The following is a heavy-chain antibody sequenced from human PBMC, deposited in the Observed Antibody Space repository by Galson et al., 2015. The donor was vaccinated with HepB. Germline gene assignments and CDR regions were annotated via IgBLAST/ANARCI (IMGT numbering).Heavy chain of an antibody. Sequence: SVKVSCKASGYTFTSYGINWVRQAPGQGLEWVGWIGTYNGNTNYAQNLQGRVTMTTDTSTSTAYMELRSLRSDDTAVYHCARNNSDKVTFDMWGQGTVVTVSS. V-gene: IGHV1-18*01. D-gene: IGHD1/OR15-1a*01. CDR1: GYTFTSYG. CDR3: ARNNSDKVTFDM. J-gene: IGHJ3*02. CDR2: IGTYNGNT.